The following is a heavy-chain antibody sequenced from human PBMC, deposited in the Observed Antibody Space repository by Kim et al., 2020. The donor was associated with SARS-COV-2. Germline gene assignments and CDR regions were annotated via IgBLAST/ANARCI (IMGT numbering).Heavy chain of an antibody. D-gene: IGHD2-2*01. Sequence: GGSLRLSCAASGFTFSSYAMSWVRQAPGKGLEWVSAISGSGGSTYYADSVKGRFTISRDNSKNTLYLQMNSLRAEDTAVYYCAKDLPDFYQLLLGWFDPWGQGTLVTVSS. J-gene: IGHJ5*02. CDR3: AKDLPDFYQLLLGWFDP. V-gene: IGHV3-23*01. CDR2: ISGSGGST. CDR1: GFTFSSYA.